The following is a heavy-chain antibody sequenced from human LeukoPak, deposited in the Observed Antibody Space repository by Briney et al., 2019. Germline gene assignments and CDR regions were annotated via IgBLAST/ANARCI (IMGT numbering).Heavy chain of an antibody. V-gene: IGHV4-34*01. CDR2: INRLVST. D-gene: IGHD3-22*01. J-gene: IGHJ5*02. CDR3: ARGIRITMIVVVITTFAESAWFDP. Sequence: SESPSVTRAVRVGSFSGYYWCWICEPPRKGVWWVGEINRLVSTDYNPSVKSRVTISVDTSQNQFSLKLSSVTAADTAVYYCARGIRITMIVVVITTFAESAWFDPWGQGTLVTVSS. CDR1: VGSFSGYY.